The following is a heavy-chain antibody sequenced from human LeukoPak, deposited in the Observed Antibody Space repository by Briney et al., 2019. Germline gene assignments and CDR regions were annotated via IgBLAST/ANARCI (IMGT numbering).Heavy chain of an antibody. Sequence: GESLKTSCKGSGDSFTSYWIGWVRQMPGKGLEWMGIIYPGDSDTRYSPSFQGQVTISADKSISTAYLQWSSLKASDTAMYYCARLYYYDSSGYYYFDYWGQGTLVTVSS. V-gene: IGHV5-51*01. CDR1: GDSFTSYW. D-gene: IGHD3-22*01. J-gene: IGHJ4*02. CDR2: IYPGDSDT. CDR3: ARLYYYDSSGYYYFDY.